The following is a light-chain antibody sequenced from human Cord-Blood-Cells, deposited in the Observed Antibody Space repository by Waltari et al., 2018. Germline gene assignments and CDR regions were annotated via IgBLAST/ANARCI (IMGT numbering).Light chain of an antibody. CDR1: SSNIGSNY. CDR3: AAWDDSLSVV. Sequence: QSVLTQPPSASGTPGQRVTISCSGSSSNIGSNYVYWYQQLPGTAPKLLIYRNNQRPSGVPDRVSGSKSGTSASLAISVLRSEDEADYYCAAWDDSLSVVFGGGTKLTVL. J-gene: IGLJ2*01. CDR2: RNN. V-gene: IGLV1-47*01.